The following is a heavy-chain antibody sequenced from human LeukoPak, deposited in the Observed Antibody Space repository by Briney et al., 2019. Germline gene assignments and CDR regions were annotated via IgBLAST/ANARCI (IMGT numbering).Heavy chain of an antibody. CDR1: GFTFSNYA. J-gene: IGHJ5*02. Sequence: GGSLTRACAASGFTFSNYAMRSARQAPGKGLEWVSAISASGGTTYYADSVKGRFTISRDNSKNTLYLQMNSLRADDTAVYYCAKVGESGSYSSFDPWGQGTLVTVSS. CDR3: AKVGESGSYSSFDP. D-gene: IGHD3-10*01. V-gene: IGHV3-23*01. CDR2: ISASGGTT.